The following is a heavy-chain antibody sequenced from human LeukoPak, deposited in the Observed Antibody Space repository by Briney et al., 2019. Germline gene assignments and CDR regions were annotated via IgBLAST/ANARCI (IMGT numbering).Heavy chain of an antibody. V-gene: IGHV3-30*18. CDR1: GFTFSSYG. CDR2: ISYDGSNK. Sequence: LGGSLRLSCAASGFTFSSYGMHWVRQAPGKGLEWVAVISYDGSNKYYADSVKGRFTISRDDSKNTLYLQMNSLRAEDAAVYYCAKELSRYFDPAPFDYWGQGTLVTVSS. D-gene: IGHD3-9*01. J-gene: IGHJ4*02. CDR3: AKELSRYFDPAPFDY.